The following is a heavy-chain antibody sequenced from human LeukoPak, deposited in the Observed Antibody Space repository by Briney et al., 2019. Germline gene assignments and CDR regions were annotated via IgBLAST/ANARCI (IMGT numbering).Heavy chain of an antibody. CDR2: IFYSGST. D-gene: IGHD4-23*01. J-gene: IGHJ3*02. CDR1: GGSISSSSYY. Sequence: KASETLSLTCTVSGGSISSSSYYWGWIRQPPGKGLEWIGNIFYSGSTYYNPSLKSRVTISVDTSKNQFSLKLSSVTAADTAVYYCARDYGGNRNAFDIWGQGTMVTVSS. V-gene: IGHV4-39*07. CDR3: ARDYGGNRNAFDI.